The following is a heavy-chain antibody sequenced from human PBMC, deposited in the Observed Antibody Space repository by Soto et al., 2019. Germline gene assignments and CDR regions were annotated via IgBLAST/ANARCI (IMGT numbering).Heavy chain of an antibody. CDR2: IVVVSNTV. J-gene: IGHJ4*02. Sequence: QVLLLQSGAEVKEPGSSVRVSCKVSGSTFNNFAFSWLRQAPGRGPEWMGGIVVVSNTVDYSQRFQDRVTITADTSTSTLYMELSSLTSEDTAVYYCARAIKRWVVHQYFDSWGQGTLLSVFS. V-gene: IGHV1-69*06. CDR1: GSTFNNFA. CDR3: ARAIKRWVVHQYFDS. D-gene: IGHD2-15*01.